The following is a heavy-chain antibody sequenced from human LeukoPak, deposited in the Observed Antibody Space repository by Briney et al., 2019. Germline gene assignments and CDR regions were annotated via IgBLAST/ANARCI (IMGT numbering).Heavy chain of an antibody. J-gene: IGHJ3*02. CDR1: GGSISSHY. D-gene: IGHD1-14*01. CDR2: IYDTGST. V-gene: IGHV4-59*11. Sequence: FESLSLTCTVSGGSISSHYLSWIRQPPGKGLEWIAYIYDTGSTNYNPSLRSRVTISVDTSKTQFSLKLSSVTAADTAVYYCASGNNAFHIWGQGTMVTVS. CDR3: ASGNNAFHI.